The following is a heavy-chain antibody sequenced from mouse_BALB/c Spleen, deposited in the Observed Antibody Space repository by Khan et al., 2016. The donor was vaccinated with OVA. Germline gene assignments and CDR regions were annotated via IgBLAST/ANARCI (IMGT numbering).Heavy chain of an antibody. CDR2: IWGDGNT. D-gene: IGHD2-3*01. CDR1: GFSLTNYG. J-gene: IGHJ4*01. CDR3: AKPRDGYPYGMDY. V-gene: IGHV2-3*01. Sequence: QVQLKESGPGLVAPSQSLSITCTVSGFSLTNYGVNWVRQPPGKGLEWLGVIWGDGNTNYHSALKSRLSISQDNSKSQVFLKLNSLQTDDTATYYWAKPRDGYPYGMDYWGQGTSVTVSS.